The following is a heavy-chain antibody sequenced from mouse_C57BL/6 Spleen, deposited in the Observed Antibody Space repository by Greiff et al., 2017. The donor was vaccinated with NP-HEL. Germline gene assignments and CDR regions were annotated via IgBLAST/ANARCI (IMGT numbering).Heavy chain of an antibody. CDR3: ARDRSSYRGYFDV. D-gene: IGHD1-1*01. CDR2: ISYDGSN. Sequence: EVQLQQSGPGLVKPSQSLSLTCSVTGYSITSGYYWNWIRQFPGNKLEWMGYISYDGSNNYNPSLKNRISITRNTSKNQFFLKLNSVTTEDTATYYCARDRSSYRGYFDVWGTGTTVTVSS. J-gene: IGHJ1*03. CDR1: GYSITSGYY. V-gene: IGHV3-6*01.